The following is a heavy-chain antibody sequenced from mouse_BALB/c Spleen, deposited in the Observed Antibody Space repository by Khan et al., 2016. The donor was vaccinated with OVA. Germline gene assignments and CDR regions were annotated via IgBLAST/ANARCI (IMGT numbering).Heavy chain of an antibody. CDR1: GFTFSDYY. CDR2: ISAGGSYT. CDR3: ARAGYGGFAY. D-gene: IGHD1-1*02. Sequence: EVELVESGGGLVKPGGSLKLSCAASGFTFSDYYMYWVRQTPEKRLEWVATISAGGSYTYYPDSVKGRFTFSRDNAKHNLYLQMSSLESEETARYYCARAGYGGFAYWGQGTLVTVSA. V-gene: IGHV5-4*02. J-gene: IGHJ3*01.